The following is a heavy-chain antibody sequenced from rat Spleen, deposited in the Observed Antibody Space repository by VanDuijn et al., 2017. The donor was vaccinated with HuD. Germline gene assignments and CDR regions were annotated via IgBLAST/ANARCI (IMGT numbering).Heavy chain of an antibody. CDR1: GFSLISYA. J-gene: IGHJ2*01. CDR2: IWSNGGT. Sequence: QVQLKESGPGLVQPSQTLSLTCTVSGFSLISYAVNWIRQPPGKGLEWMAVIWSNGGTDYNSAIKSRLSISRDTSKSQVFLKMNSLQTEDTAMYFCVRGSAYFDYWGQGVMVTVSS. V-gene: IGHV2-47*01. D-gene: IGHD3-2*01. CDR3: VRGSAYFDY.